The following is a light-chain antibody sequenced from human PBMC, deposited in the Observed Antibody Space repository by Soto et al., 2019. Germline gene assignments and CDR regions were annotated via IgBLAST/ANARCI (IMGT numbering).Light chain of an antibody. CDR3: QQYGTSPWT. V-gene: IGKV3-20*01. CDR2: GAS. J-gene: IGKJ1*01. CDR1: QNVANNY. Sequence: EIVLTQSPGTLSLSPGERATLSCRASQNVANNYLAWFRQKPGQTPRLLIYGASSRAAGITDRFSGSGSGTDFTLTISRLEPEDFAVFYCQQYGTSPWTFGQGTKVDIK.